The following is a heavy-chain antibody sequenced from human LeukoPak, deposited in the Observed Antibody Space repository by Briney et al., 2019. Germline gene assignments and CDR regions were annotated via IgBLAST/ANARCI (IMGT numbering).Heavy chain of an antibody. CDR2: IWYDGSNK. D-gene: IGHD6-13*01. CDR3: ARKGKKLHIAAAGTKDAFDI. V-gene: IGHV3-33*01. CDR1: GFTFSSYG. Sequence: PGGSLRLSCAASGFTFSSYGMHWVRQAPGKGLEWVAVIWYDGSNKYYADSVKGRFTISRDNSKNTLYPQMNSLRAEDTAVYYCARKGKKLHIAAAGTKDAFDIWDQGTMVTVSS. J-gene: IGHJ3*02.